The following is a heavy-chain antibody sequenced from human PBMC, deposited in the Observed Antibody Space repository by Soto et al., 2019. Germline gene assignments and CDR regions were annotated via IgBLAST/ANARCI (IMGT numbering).Heavy chain of an antibody. J-gene: IGHJ4*02. CDR3: TRDLSTYYDILTGYYRGSY. Sequence: EVQLVESGGGLVKPGGSLRLSCAASGFTFSNAWMSWVRQAPGKRLEWVGRIKSKTDGGTTDYAAPVKGRFTISRDDSKNTLYLQMNSLKTEDTAVYYCTRDLSTYYDILTGYYRGSYWGQGTLVTVSS. CDR1: GFTFSNAW. CDR2: IKSKTDGGTT. V-gene: IGHV3-15*01. D-gene: IGHD3-9*01.